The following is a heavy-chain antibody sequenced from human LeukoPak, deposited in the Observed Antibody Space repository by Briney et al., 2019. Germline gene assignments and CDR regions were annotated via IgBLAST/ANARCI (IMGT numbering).Heavy chain of an antibody. CDR1: GFTFSSYA. D-gene: IGHD3-3*01. CDR3: AKDPTYYDFWSGYPEYFQH. Sequence: QPGGSLRLSCAASGFTFSSYAMSWVRQAPGKGLEWVSAISGSGGSTYYAGSVKGRFTISRDNSKNTLYLQMNSLRAEDTAVYYCAKDPTYYDFWSGYPEYFQHWGQGTLVTVSS. J-gene: IGHJ1*01. CDR2: ISGSGGST. V-gene: IGHV3-23*01.